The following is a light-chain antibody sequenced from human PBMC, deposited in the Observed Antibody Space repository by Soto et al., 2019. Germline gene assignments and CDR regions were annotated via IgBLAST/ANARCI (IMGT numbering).Light chain of an antibody. V-gene: IGKV1-9*01. CDR2: AAS. CDR3: QQLNSYLSIT. J-gene: IGKJ5*01. CDR1: QGISSY. Sequence: DIQLTRSPSFLSASVGDRVTITCRASQGISSYLAWYQQKPGKAPKLLIYAASTLQSGVPSRFSGSGSGTEFTLTISSLQPEDFATYYCQQLNSYLSITFGQGTRLEIK.